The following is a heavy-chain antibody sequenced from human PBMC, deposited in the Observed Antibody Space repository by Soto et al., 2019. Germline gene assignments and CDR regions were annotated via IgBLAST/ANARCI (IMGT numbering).Heavy chain of an antibody. CDR1: GGSISSGGYS. CDR2: IYHSGST. D-gene: IGHD2-21*02. V-gene: IGHV4-30-2*01. J-gene: IGHJ4*02. CDR3: ARAYSYCGGDCYYYFDY. Sequence: SETLSLTYAVSGGSISSGGYSWSWIRQPPGKGLEWIGYIYHSGSTYYNPSLKSRVTISVDRSKNQFSLKLSSVTAADTAVYYCARAYSYCGGDCYYYFDYWGQGTLVTVSS.